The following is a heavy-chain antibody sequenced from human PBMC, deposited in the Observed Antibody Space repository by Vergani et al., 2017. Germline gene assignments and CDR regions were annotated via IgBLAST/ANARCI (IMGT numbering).Heavy chain of an antibody. D-gene: IGHD2-15*01. Sequence: EVQLVESGGGLIQPGGSLRLSCAASGFTVSSNYMSWVRQAPGKGLEWVSVIYSGGSTYYADSVNGRFTISRDNSKNTLYLQMNSLRAEDTAVYYCARGLELLGYYYYGMDVWGQGTTVTVSS. CDR1: GFTVSSNY. V-gene: IGHV3-53*01. CDR3: ARGLELLGYYYYGMDV. J-gene: IGHJ6*02. CDR2: IYSGGST.